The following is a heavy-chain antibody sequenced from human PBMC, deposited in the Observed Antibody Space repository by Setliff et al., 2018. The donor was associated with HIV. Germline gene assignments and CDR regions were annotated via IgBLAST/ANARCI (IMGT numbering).Heavy chain of an antibody. D-gene: IGHD1-26*01. Sequence: ASVKVSCKTSGYNFKEHYIHWVRQAPGQGLEWMGQINPNTGKTKFTQKFQDRVTVTRDTSINTVYMDQVRLRYDDTAIYYCARGFFSGTYHYFDFWGQGSLVTVSS. J-gene: IGHJ4*01. V-gene: IGHV1-2*06. CDR2: INPNTGKT. CDR3: ARGFFSGTYHYFDF. CDR1: GYNFKEHY.